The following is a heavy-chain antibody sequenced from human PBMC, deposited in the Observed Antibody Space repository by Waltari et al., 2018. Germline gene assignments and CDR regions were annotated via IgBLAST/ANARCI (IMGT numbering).Heavy chain of an antibody. Sequence: QVQLVQSGAEVKKPGASVKVSCKASGYTFTSYAMHWVRQAPGQRLEWMGWINAGNGNTKYSQKFQGRVTITRDTSASTAYMELSSLRSEDTAVYYCARVAPDCGGDCYSGPAEYFQHWGQGTLVTVSS. CDR3: ARVAPDCGGDCYSGPAEYFQH. J-gene: IGHJ1*01. CDR2: INAGNGNT. D-gene: IGHD2-21*02. CDR1: GYTFTSYA. V-gene: IGHV1-3*01.